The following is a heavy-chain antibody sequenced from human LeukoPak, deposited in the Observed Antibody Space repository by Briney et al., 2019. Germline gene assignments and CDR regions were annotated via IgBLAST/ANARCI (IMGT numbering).Heavy chain of an antibody. Sequence: GGSLRLSCAASGFTFTNFEMNWVRQAPGKGLEWVSYISYSGSTTSYADSVKGRFTISRDNAKNSLYLQMNSLRAEDTAVYYCARSKAPSNYYYGMDVWGQGTTVTVSS. CDR1: GFTFTNFE. CDR3: ARSKAPSNYYYGMDV. J-gene: IGHJ6*01. CDR2: ISYSGSTT. V-gene: IGHV3-48*03.